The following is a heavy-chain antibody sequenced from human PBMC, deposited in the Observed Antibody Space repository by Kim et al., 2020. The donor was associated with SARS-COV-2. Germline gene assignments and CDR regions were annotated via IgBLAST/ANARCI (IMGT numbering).Heavy chain of an antibody. Sequence: ASVKVSCKASGYTFTGYYMHWVRQAPGQGLEWMGRINPNSGGTNYAQKFQGRFTMTRDTSISTAYMELSRLRSDDTAVYYCARDGSRVLEWLLSGCMDVWGQGTTVTVSS. D-gene: IGHD3-3*01. CDR2: INPNSGGT. V-gene: IGHV1-2*06. CDR3: ARDGSRVLEWLLSGCMDV. CDR1: GYTFTGYY. J-gene: IGHJ6*02.